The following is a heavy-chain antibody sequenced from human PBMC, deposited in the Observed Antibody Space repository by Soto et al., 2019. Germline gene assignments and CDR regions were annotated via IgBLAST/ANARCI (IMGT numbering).Heavy chain of an antibody. J-gene: IGHJ3*02. D-gene: IGHD1-26*01. CDR2: IYPGDSDT. V-gene: IGHV5-51*01. Sequence: LGESLKISCKGSGYSFTSYWIGWVRQMPGKGLEWMGIIYPGDSDTTYSPSFQGQVTISADKSISTAYLQWNNLKASDTAIYYCARLILGATDAFDIWGQGTMVTVSS. CDR1: GYSFTSYW. CDR3: ARLILGATDAFDI.